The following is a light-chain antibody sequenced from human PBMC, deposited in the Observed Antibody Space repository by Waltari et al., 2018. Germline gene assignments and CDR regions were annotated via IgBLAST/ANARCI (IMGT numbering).Light chain of an antibody. CDR2: GNN. Sequence: SALTQPPSVSGAPGQRVTISCPGSGPNIRAGYDVHWSQPFPGTVPKLLLSGNNNRPSGVPDRFSASKTGTSASLAITGLQAEDEADYYCQSYDRSLSVVFGGGTKLTVL. CDR3: QSYDRSLSVV. CDR1: GPNIRAGYD. J-gene: IGLJ2*01. V-gene: IGLV1-40*01.